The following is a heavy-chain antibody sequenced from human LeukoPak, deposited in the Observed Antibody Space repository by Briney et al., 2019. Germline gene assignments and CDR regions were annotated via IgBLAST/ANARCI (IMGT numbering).Heavy chain of an antibody. D-gene: IGHD4-17*01. CDR1: GFTLSS. CDR2: IKQDGSEK. J-gene: IGHJ1*01. V-gene: IGHV3-7*01. Sequence: GGSLRLSCAASGFTLSSMSWVRQAPGKGLEWVANIKQDGSEKYYVDSVKGRFTISRDNAKNSLYLQMNSLRAEDMTVYYCASPNPTTVTGYFQHWGQGTLVTVSS. CDR3: ASPNPTTVTGYFQH.